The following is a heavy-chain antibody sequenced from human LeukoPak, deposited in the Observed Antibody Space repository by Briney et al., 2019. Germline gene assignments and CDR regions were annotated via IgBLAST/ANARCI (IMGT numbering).Heavy chain of an antibody. V-gene: IGHV7-4-1*02. CDR2: INTNAGNP. CDR1: GYTFTSYA. Sequence: ASVKVSCKASGYTFTSYAMNWVRQAPGQGLEWMGWINTNAGNPTYAQGFTGRFVFSLDTSVSTAYLQISSLKAEDTAVYYCARAVLAAAGTSLYNWFDPWGQGTLVTVSS. J-gene: IGHJ5*02. D-gene: IGHD6-13*01. CDR3: ARAVLAAAGTSLYNWFDP.